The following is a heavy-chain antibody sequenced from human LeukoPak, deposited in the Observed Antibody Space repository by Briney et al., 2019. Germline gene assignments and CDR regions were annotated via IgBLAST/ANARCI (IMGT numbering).Heavy chain of an antibody. CDR2: INPDGSQK. D-gene: IGHD1-7*01. J-gene: IGHJ4*02. V-gene: IGHV3-7*01. CDR3: ARREDWNFPY. CDR1: GFTFSSYW. Sequence: GGSLRLSCGASGFTFSSYWLTWVRQAPGKGLEWVANINPDGSQKDYVDFVKGRFTISRDNAKNSLYLQMNSLSAEDTAVYYCARREDWNFPYWGQGTLVTVSS.